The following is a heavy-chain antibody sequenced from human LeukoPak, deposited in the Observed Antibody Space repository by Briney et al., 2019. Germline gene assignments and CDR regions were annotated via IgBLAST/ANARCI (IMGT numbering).Heavy chain of an antibody. CDR3: ARGWYIVVVPAAIGYYYYGMDV. Sequence: SETLSLTCTVSGGSISSYYWSWIRQPPGKGLEWIGYIYYSGSTNYNPSLKSRVTISVDTSKNQFSLKLSSVTAADTAVYYCARGWYIVVVPAAIGYYYYGMDVWGQGTTVTVSS. V-gene: IGHV4-59*12. D-gene: IGHD2-2*02. CDR2: IYYSGST. J-gene: IGHJ6*02. CDR1: GGSISSYY.